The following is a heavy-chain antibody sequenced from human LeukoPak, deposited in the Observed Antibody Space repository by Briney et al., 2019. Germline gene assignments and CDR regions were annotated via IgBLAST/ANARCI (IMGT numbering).Heavy chain of an antibody. V-gene: IGHV3-48*03. CDR2: ISESGTTT. D-gene: IGHD3-10*01. CDR1: GFTFGAHE. Sequence: TGGSLRLSCAASGFTFGAHEMMWVRQAPGKGLELVAFISESGTTTLYGDSVRGRVTISRDNVKNSVSLQMSGLTVEHAAVYYCVRDSYGSGREYWDYWGQGTLVTVSS. J-gene: IGHJ4*02. CDR3: VRDSYGSGREYWDY.